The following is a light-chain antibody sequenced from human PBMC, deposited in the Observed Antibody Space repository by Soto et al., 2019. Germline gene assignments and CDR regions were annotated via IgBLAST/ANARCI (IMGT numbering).Light chain of an antibody. V-gene: IGLV2-8*01. CDR1: SSDVGGYNY. Sequence: QSVLTQPPSASGSPGQSVTISCTGTSSDVGGYNYVSWYQQHPGKAPKLMIYEVNKRPSGVPDRFAGSKSGSTASLTVSGLQAEDEADYYCSSFTSNRIFVFGPGTKVTVL. J-gene: IGLJ1*01. CDR2: EVN. CDR3: SSFTSNRIFV.